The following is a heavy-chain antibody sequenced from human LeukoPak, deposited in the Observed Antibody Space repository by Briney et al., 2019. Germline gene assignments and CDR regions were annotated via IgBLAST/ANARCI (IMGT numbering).Heavy chain of an antibody. CDR3: ARRSTSATGGYYYYYYMDV. Sequence: PGGSLRLSCAASGFTFSSYSMNWVRQAPGKGLEWVSYISCSSSTIYYADSVKGRFTISRDNAKNSLYLQMNSLRAEDTAVYYCARRSTSATGGYYYYYYMDVWGKGTTVTVSS. V-gene: IGHV3-48*01. CDR1: GFTFSSYS. J-gene: IGHJ6*03. D-gene: IGHD2-2*01. CDR2: ISCSSSTI.